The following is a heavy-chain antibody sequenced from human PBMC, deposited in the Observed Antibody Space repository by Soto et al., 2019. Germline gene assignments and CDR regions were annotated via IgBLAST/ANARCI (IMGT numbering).Heavy chain of an antibody. CDR1: GYTFIGYY. Sequence: ASVKVSCKASGYTFIGYYMHWVRQAPGQGGEWMGWINPNSGGTNYAQKFQGRVTMTRDTSISTAYMELNRLRSDDTAVYYCPRGHSGSWAPPYYYRMDVWGQGTTVTVSS. J-gene: IGHJ6*02. D-gene: IGHD6-13*01. CDR3: PRGHSGSWAPPYYYRMDV. V-gene: IGHV1-2*02. CDR2: INPNSGGT.